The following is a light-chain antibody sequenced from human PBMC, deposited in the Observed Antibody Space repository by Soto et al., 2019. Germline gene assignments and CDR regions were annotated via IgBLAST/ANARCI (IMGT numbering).Light chain of an antibody. J-gene: IGLJ3*02. CDR2: SNN. Sequence: QPVLTQPPSASGTPGQRVTVSCSGSRSNIGNNYVYWYQQVPGTAPKLLMHSNNQRPSGVPDRFSASKSGPSASLAISGVRSEDEGDYYCAIWDDSLNMVFGGGTKLTVL. CDR3: AIWDDSLNMV. V-gene: IGLV1-47*02. CDR1: RSNIGNNY.